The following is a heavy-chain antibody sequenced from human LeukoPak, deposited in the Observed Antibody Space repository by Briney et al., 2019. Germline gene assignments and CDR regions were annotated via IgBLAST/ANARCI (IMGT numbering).Heavy chain of an antibody. D-gene: IGHD3-22*01. J-gene: IGHJ3*02. CDR1: GFTFSRYS. Sequence: PGGSLRLSCAASGFTFSRYSMNWVRQAPGKGLEWVSYISISSPIYYADSVKGRFTISRDNAKNSLYLQMNSLRAEDTAVYYCARVGYYDTKGAFDIWGQGTMVTVSS. CDR3: ARVGYYDTKGAFDI. V-gene: IGHV3-48*04. CDR2: ISISSPI.